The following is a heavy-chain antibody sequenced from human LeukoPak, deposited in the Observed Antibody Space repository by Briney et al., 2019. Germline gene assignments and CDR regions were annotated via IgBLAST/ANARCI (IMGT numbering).Heavy chain of an antibody. CDR1: GFTFSSYA. CDR2: ISGSGGST. Sequence: PGGSLRLSCAASGFTFSSYAMSWVRQAPGKGLEWVSPISGSGGSTYYADSVKGRFTISRDNSKNTLYLQMNSLRAEDTAVYYCAKGMLWFGELYGGVIDYWGQGTLVTVSS. V-gene: IGHV3-23*01. D-gene: IGHD3-10*01. CDR3: AKGMLWFGELYGGVIDY. J-gene: IGHJ4*02.